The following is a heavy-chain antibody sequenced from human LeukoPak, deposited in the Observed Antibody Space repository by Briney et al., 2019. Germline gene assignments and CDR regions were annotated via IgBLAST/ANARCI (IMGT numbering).Heavy chain of an antibody. J-gene: IGHJ4*02. Sequence: GGSLRLSCAASGFTFSSYSMNWVRQAPGKGLVWVSSISSSGSYIFHADSVKGRFTISRDNAQNSLYLQMNSLRAEDTAVYYCAREGPINNGDLDYWGQGTLVTVSS. CDR3: AREGPINNGDLDY. CDR1: GFTFSSYS. CDR2: ISSSGSYI. D-gene: IGHD1/OR15-1a*01. V-gene: IGHV3-21*01.